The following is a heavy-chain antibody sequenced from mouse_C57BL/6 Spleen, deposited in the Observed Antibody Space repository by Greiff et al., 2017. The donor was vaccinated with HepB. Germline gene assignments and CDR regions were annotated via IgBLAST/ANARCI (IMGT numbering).Heavy chain of an antibody. J-gene: IGHJ4*01. CDR2: IYPGDGDT. CDR3: ARTEGEAGAMDY. V-gene: IGHV1-82*01. D-gene: IGHD3-2*02. Sequence: QVQLQQSGPELVKPGASVKISCKASGYAFSSSWMNWVKQRPGKGLEWIGRIYPGDGDTNYNGKFKGKATLTADKSSSTAYMQLSSLTSEDSAVYFCARTEGEAGAMDYWGQGTSVTVSS. CDR1: GYAFSSSW.